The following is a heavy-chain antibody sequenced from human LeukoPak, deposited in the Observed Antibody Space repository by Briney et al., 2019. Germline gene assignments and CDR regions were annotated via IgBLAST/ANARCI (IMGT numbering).Heavy chain of an antibody. CDR3: ARRGSSCFDV. Sequence: GGSLRLSCAASGFTFSSYGMHWVRQAPGKGLEWVAVISYDGSNKYYADSVKGRFTISRDNSKNTLYLQMNSLRVDDTAVYYCARRGSSCFDVWGQGIMVTVSS. V-gene: IGHV3-30*03. CDR2: ISYDGSNK. J-gene: IGHJ3*01. D-gene: IGHD6-13*01. CDR1: GFTFSSYG.